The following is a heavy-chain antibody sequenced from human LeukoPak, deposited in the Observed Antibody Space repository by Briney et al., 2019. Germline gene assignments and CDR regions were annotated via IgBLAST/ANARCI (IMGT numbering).Heavy chain of an antibody. CDR3: AKALRGWNYFAFDI. D-gene: IGHD1-7*01. V-gene: IGHV3-23*01. CDR2: ISGSGGST. Sequence: AGGSLRLSCAASGFSLSNYAMSWVRQAPGKGLEWVSAISGSGGSTYYADSVKGRFTISRDNSKNTLYLQMNSLRAEDTAVYYCAKALRGWNYFAFDIWGQGTMVTVSS. J-gene: IGHJ3*02. CDR1: GFSLSNYA.